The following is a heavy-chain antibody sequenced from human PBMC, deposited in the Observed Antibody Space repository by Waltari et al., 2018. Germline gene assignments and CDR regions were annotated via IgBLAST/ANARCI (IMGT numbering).Heavy chain of an antibody. CDR2: IIPIFGTA. V-gene: IGHV1-69*13. CDR1: GGTFSSYA. J-gene: IGHJ4*02. Sequence: QVQLVQSGAEVKKPGSSVKVSCKASGGTFSSYAISWVRQAPGQGLGWMGRIIPIFGTANYAKKFQGRVTITADKSTSTAYMELSSLRSEDTAVYYCARDLDILTGLFDYWGQGTLVTVSS. D-gene: IGHD3-9*01. CDR3: ARDLDILTGLFDY.